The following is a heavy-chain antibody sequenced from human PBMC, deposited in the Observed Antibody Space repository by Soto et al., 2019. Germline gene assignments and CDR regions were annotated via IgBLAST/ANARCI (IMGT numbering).Heavy chain of an antibody. CDR1: GFTFSNAW. Sequence: PGGSLRLSCAASGFTFSNAWMSWVRQAPGKGLEWVGRIKSKTDGGTTDYAAPVKGRFTISRDDSKNTLYLQMNSLKTEDTAVYYCTTENTFFHGMDVWGQGTTVTVSS. CDR2: IKSKTDGGTT. J-gene: IGHJ6*02. V-gene: IGHV3-15*01. CDR3: TTENTFFHGMDV.